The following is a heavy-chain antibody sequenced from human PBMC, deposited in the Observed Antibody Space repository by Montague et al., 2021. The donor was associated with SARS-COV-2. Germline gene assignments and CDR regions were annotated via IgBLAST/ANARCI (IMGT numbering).Heavy chain of an antibody. V-gene: IGHV2-70*11. CDR2: IDWDDDK. CDR3: ARRYYGSGRSYLDY. CDR1: GFSLSTSGMC. Sequence: PALVKPTQTLTLTCTFSGFSLSTSGMCVSWIRQPPGKALEWLARIDWDDDKYYSTSLKTRLTISKDTSKNQVVLTMTNMDPVDTATYYCARRYYGSGRSYLDYWGQGTLVTVSS. J-gene: IGHJ4*02. D-gene: IGHD3-10*01.